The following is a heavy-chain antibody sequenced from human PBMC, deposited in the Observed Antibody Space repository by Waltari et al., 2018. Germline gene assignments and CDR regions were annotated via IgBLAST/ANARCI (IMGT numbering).Heavy chain of an antibody. V-gene: IGHV1-2*02. D-gene: IGHD6-19*01. CDR3: ARDVAGSQGGAFDI. CDR1: GYPFTAYY. Sequence: QVQLVQSGTEVKKPGASVKVSCKASGYPFTAYYMHWLRHAPGQGLEWMGCINPNSDGANYAQMFQGGVTMTMDTSIDTGYLELSSLRSDDTAVYYCARDVAGSQGGAFDIWGQGTMVTVSS. J-gene: IGHJ3*02. CDR2: INPNSDGA.